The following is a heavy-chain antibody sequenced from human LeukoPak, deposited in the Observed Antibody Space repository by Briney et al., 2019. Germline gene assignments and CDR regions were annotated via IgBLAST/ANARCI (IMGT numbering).Heavy chain of an antibody. D-gene: IGHD3-3*01. J-gene: IGHJ6*03. CDR1: GGTFSSYA. Sequence: GGSLRLSCAASGGTFSSYAISWVRQAPGQGLEWMGGIIPIFGTANYAQKFQGRVTITADKSTSTAYMELSSLRSEDTAVYYCARALTKYYYYYYMDVWGKGTTVTVSS. CDR2: IIPIFGTA. V-gene: IGHV1-69*06. CDR3: ARALTKYYYYYYMDV.